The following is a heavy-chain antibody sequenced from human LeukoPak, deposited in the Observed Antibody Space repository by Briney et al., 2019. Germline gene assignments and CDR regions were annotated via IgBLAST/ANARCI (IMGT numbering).Heavy chain of an antibody. CDR2: ISYDGSNK. J-gene: IGHJ4*02. Sequence: GGSLRLSCAASGFTFSSYGMHWVRQAPGKGLEWVAVISYDGSNKYYADSVKGRFTISRDNSKNTLYLQMNSLRAEDTAVYYCAKDLAPAFPSIGAGDSSGYYDYWGQGTLVTVSS. D-gene: IGHD3-22*01. CDR1: GFTFSSYG. CDR3: AKDLAPAFPSIGAGDSSGYYDY. V-gene: IGHV3-30*18.